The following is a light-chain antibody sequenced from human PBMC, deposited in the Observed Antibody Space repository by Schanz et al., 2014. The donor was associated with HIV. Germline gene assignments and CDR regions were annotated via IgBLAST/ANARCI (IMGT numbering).Light chain of an antibody. CDR1: SSDVGGYNY. V-gene: IGLV2-23*02. Sequence: QSVLTQPASVSGSPGQSITISCTGTSSDVGGYNYLSWYQQHPGKAPKVMIYDVSNRPSGVSNRFSGSKSGNTASLTFSGLQAEDEADYYCCSYAGTSTFVVFGGGTKLTVL. J-gene: IGLJ2*01. CDR2: DVS. CDR3: CSYAGTSTFVV.